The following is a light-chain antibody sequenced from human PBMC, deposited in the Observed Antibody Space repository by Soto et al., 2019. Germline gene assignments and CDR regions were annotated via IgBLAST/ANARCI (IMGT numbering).Light chain of an antibody. J-gene: IGKJ1*01. CDR3: QEYDSSPSP. Sequence: EIVSTQSPGTLSLSPGERATLSCRASQRVSSNYLAWYQQKPGQAPTPLIYGASSRATGIPDRFSGSGAGKDFTLTISRLESEDFSVYYYQEYDSSPSPFGQGTKVDIK. CDR2: GAS. V-gene: IGKV3-20*01. CDR1: QRVSSNY.